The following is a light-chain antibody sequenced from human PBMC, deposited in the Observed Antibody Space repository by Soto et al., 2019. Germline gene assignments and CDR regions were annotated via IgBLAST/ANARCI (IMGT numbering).Light chain of an antibody. CDR2: DAS. CDR1: ENVGTN. V-gene: IGKV3-15*01. J-gene: IGKJ4*01. Sequence: IVLTQSPATLSVSPGERVTLSCRASENVGTNLAWYQQRPGQPPRLLIYDASTRATGISARFSGSGYGTEFTLTISSLQSVDFAVYFCQQGRNLPLTFGGGTKVDI. CDR3: QQGRNLPLT.